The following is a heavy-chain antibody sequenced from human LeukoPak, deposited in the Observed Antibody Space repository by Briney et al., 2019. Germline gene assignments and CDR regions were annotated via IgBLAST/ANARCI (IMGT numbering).Heavy chain of an antibody. CDR2: INHSGST. V-gene: IGHV4-34*01. J-gene: IGHJ6*03. CDR3: ARGYCSGGSCYSRYYYYYMDV. Sequence: PSETLSLTCAVYGGSFSGYYWSWIRQPPGKGLEWIGEINHSGSTNYNPSLKSRVTISVDTSKNQSSLKLSSVTAADTAVYYCARGYCSGGSCYSRYYYYYMDVWGKGTTVTVSS. CDR1: GGSFSGYY. D-gene: IGHD2-15*01.